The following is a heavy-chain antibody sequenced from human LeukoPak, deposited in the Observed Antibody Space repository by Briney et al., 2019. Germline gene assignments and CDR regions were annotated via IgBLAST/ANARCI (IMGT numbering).Heavy chain of an antibody. V-gene: IGHV3-21*01. CDR2: ISASGSFV. D-gene: IGHD5-24*01. Sequence: GGSLRLSCAASGFTFSSYTMNWVRQAPGKGLEWVSSISASGSFVYYADSVKGRFTISRDNAKNSLYLQMNSLRAEDTAMYFCARDLGDPYNYYYYFYMDVWGKGTTVTVSS. CDR3: ARDLGDPYNYYYYFYMDV. J-gene: IGHJ6*03. CDR1: GFTFSSYT.